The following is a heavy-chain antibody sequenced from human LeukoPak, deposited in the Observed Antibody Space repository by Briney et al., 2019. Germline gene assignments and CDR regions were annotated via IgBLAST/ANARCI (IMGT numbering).Heavy chain of an antibody. D-gene: IGHD2-2*01. J-gene: IGHJ6*03. CDR1: GWSFSGYY. V-gene: IGHV4-34*01. CDR2: INHSGST. Sequence: SETLSLTCAVYGWSFSGYYWSWIRQPPGKRLEWIGEINHSGSTNYNPSLKSRVTISVDTSKNQFSLKLSSVTAADTAVYYCARGRYCSSTRCYRYYYYMDVWGKGTTVTVSS. CDR3: ARGRYCSSTRCYRYYYYMDV.